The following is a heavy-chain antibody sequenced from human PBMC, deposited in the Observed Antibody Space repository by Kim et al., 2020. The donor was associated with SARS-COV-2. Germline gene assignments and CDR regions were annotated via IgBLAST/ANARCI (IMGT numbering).Heavy chain of an antibody. J-gene: IGHJ5*02. Sequence: SVYGRFTIARDNAKNSLYLQMNSLRAEDTAVYYCSREGCGCSCYGWFDPWGQGTLVTVSS. CDR3: SREGCGCSCYGWFDP. V-gene: IGHV3-21*01. D-gene: IGHD2-15*01.